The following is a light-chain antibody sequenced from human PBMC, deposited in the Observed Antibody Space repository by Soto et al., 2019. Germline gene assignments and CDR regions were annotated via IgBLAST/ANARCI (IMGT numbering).Light chain of an antibody. CDR1: QRVSSY. J-gene: IGKJ4*01. V-gene: IGKV3-11*01. Sequence: EIVLTQSPATLSLSPGERATLSCRASQRVSSYLAWYQQKPGQAPRLLIYDASNRATAIPARFSGSGSGTDVTLTISSLEHEDFAVYYWQQRSNWPLTFGGGTKVEI. CDR3: QQRSNWPLT. CDR2: DAS.